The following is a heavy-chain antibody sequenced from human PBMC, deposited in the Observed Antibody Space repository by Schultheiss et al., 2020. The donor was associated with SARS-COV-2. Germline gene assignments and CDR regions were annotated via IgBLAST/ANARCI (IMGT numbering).Heavy chain of an antibody. CDR3: AGWYYYGSGSYSPPKVRVDYYGMDV. J-gene: IGHJ6*02. Sequence: SVKVSCKASGGTFSSYAISWVRQAPGQGLEWMGGIIPIFGTANYAQKFQGRVTITADESTSTAYMELSSLGSEDTAVYYCAGWYYYGSGSYSPPKVRVDYYGMDVWGQGTTVTVSS. V-gene: IGHV1-69*13. CDR2: IIPIFGTA. CDR1: GGTFSSYA. D-gene: IGHD3-10*01.